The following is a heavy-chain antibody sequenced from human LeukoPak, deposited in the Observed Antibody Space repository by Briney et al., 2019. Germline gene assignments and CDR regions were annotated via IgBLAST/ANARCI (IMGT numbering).Heavy chain of an antibody. V-gene: IGHV3-9*01. CDR3: AKDMRAVAGGAADY. Sequence: PGRSLRLSCAASGFSFSNYAMHWVRQAPGEGLEWVSGISWNSGSIGYADSVKGRFTISRDNAKNSLYLQMNSLRAEDTALYYCAKDMRAVAGGAADYWGQGTLVTVSS. CDR2: ISWNSGSI. CDR1: GFSFSNYA. D-gene: IGHD6-19*01. J-gene: IGHJ4*02.